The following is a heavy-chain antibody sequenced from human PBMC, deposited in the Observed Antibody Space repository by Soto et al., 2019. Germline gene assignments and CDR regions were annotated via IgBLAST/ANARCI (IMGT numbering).Heavy chain of an antibody. CDR3: AKDRERIATRAIDY. J-gene: IGHJ4*02. CDR1: GFTFSSYA. Sequence: EVQLLESGGGLVQPGGSLRLSCAASGFTFSSYAMSWVRQAPGKGLEWVSGISGSGVSTYYADSVKGRFTISGDNSKSTLYLQKTSLRAEDTAVYYCAKDRERIATRAIDYWGQGTLVTVSS. V-gene: IGHV3-23*01. CDR2: ISGSGVST. D-gene: IGHD6-6*01.